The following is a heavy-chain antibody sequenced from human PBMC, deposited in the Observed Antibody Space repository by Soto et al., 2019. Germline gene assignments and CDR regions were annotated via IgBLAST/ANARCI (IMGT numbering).Heavy chain of an antibody. CDR2: ISAYNGNT. V-gene: IGHV1-18*01. Sequence: ASVNVSFKASGDTFTSYGISGVRRAPGQGLEWMGWISAYNGNTNYAQKLQGRVTMTTDTSTSTAYMELRSLRSDDTAVYYCARVPAPSLRVRRFDYWGQGTLVTVSS. CDR1: GDTFTSYG. D-gene: IGHD4-17*01. J-gene: IGHJ4*02. CDR3: ARVPAPSLRVRRFDY.